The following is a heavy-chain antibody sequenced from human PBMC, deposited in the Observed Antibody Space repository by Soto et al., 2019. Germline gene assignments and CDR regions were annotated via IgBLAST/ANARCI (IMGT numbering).Heavy chain of an antibody. CDR3: ARGDSAGDCMPVWFNGMDV. CDR1: GGSISSSSYY. CDR2: IYYSGTT. D-gene: IGHD2-21*02. V-gene: IGHV4-61*05. Sequence: SETLSLTCTVSGGSISSSSYYWTWIRQPPGKGLEWIGNIYYSGTTNYNPSLKSRVTISVDTSKKQFSLELSSVTAADTAVYYCARGDSAGDCMPVWFNGMDVWGQGTTVTVSS. J-gene: IGHJ6*02.